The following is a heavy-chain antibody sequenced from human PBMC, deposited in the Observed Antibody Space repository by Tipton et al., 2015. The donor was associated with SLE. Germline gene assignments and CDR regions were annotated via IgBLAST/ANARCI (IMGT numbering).Heavy chain of an antibody. V-gene: IGHV1-46*01. CDR1: GYSFTSYC. D-gene: IGHD2-8*01. CDR3: ARVSMLQTPLYYFDY. Sequence: QLVQSGPEVKKPGASVKVSCKASGYSFTSYCIHWVRQAPGQGLEWMGIINPGGDNISYAQKFQGRVTMTRDTSTSTIYMELSRLRSEDTAVYYCARVSMLQTPLYYFDYWGQGTLVTVSS. J-gene: IGHJ4*02. CDR2: INPGGDNI.